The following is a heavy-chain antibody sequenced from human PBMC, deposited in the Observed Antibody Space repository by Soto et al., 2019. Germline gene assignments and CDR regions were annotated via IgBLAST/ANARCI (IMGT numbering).Heavy chain of an antibody. CDR3: ARARKELGGHYFHS. V-gene: IGHV3-72*01. J-gene: IGHJ4*02. Sequence: PAGSMRIACTASGFTFEVSAMSWFRQAQGKGLEWVGRTRNKANSYTTEYAASVKGRFTISRDDSKNSLYLQMNSLKTEDTAVYYCARARKELGGHYFHSWGQGPLVTAS. CDR1: GFTFEVSA. D-gene: IGHD3-10*01. CDR2: TRNKANSYTT.